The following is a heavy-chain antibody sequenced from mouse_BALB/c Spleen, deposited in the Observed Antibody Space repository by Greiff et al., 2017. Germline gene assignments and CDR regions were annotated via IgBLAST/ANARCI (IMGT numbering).Heavy chain of an antibody. CDR1: GYSITSGYY. CDR3: ARRGSRQLGLHFDY. D-gene: IGHD3-2*01. V-gene: IGHV3-6*02. CDR2: ISYDGSN. J-gene: IGHJ2*01. Sequence: ESGPGLVKPSQSLSLTCSVTGYSITSGYYWNWIRQFPGNKLEWMGYISYDGSNNYNPSLKNRISITRDTSKNQFFLKLNSVTTEDTATYYCARRGSRQLGLHFDYWGQGTTLTVSS.